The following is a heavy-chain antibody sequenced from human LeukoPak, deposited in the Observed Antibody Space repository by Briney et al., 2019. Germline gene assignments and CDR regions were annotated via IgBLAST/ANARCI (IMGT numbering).Heavy chain of an antibody. J-gene: IGHJ4*02. V-gene: IGHV3-21*01. CDR3: ARDMGPSRGCDEALGY. Sequence: PGGSLRLSCAASGFTFSSYNMNWVRQAPGKGLEWVSSITSSSTYIYYADSVKGRFTISRDNAKNSLYVQMKSLRVEDTAVYYCARDMGPSRGCDEALGYWGQGILVTVSS. CDR1: GFTFSSYN. D-gene: IGHD2-2*01. CDR2: ITSSSTYI.